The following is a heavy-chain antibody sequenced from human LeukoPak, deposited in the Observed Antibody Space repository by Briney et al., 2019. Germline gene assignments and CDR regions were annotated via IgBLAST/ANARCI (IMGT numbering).Heavy chain of an antibody. V-gene: IGHV1-2*02. CDR1: GYTFTGYY. CDR2: INPNSGGT. J-gene: IGHJ4*02. Sequence: ASVKVSCKASGYTFTGYYMHWVRQAPGQGLEWIGWINPNSGGTNYAQKFQGRVTMTRDTSLSTAYMEPSRLRSDDTAVYYCARDLPSDYYDSSGYEGYWGQGTLVTVSS. CDR3: ARDLPSDYYDSSGYEGY. D-gene: IGHD3-22*01.